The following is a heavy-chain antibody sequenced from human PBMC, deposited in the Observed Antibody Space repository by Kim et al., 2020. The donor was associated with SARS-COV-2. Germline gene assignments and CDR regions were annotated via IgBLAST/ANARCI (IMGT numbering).Heavy chain of an antibody. Sequence: KGRFTISRDNSKNTLYLQMNSLRAEDTAIYYCARDRLGYCSGGSCSNPTYWGQGTLVTVSS. V-gene: IGHV3-30*01. D-gene: IGHD2-15*01. J-gene: IGHJ4*02. CDR3: ARDRLGYCSGGSCSNPTY.